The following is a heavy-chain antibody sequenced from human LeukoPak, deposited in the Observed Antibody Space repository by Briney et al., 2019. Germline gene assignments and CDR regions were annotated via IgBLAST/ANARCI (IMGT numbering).Heavy chain of an antibody. V-gene: IGHV1-18*01. CDR1: GYTFTSYG. CDR2: ISGYNGNT. D-gene: IGHD6-13*01. Sequence: GASVKVSCKASGYTFTSYGISWVRQAPGQGLEWMGWISGYNGNTNYAQKLQGRVTMTTDTSTSTAYMELRSLRSDDTAVYYCRVVLAAAGTNAFDIWGQGTMVTVSS. CDR3: RVVLAAAGTNAFDI. J-gene: IGHJ3*02.